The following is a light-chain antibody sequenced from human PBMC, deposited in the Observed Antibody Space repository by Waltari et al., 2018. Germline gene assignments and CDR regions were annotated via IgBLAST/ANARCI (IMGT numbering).Light chain of an antibody. V-gene: IGKV2-28*01. Sequence: DIVMTQSPLALPVPPREPASISCRSSQSLLHSNGYNYLDWYLQQPGQSPQLLTYLGSNRASWVPDRFRGSGSGTDFTRKISRVEAEDVGVYYCMQAIQISPLGQGPRLEIK. CDR3: MQAIQISP. J-gene: IGKJ5*01. CDR2: LGS. CDR1: QSLLHSNGYNY.